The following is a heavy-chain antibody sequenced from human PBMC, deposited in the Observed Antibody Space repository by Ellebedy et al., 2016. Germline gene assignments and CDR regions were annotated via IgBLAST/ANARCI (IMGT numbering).Heavy chain of an antibody. D-gene: IGHD2-15*01. CDR1: GFTVSTYY. Sequence: GGSLRLSCAASGFTVSTYYMNWVRQAPGKGLVGISANFSDGNTYYADSVKGQFTISRDNSKNTLYSQMNSLRAEDTAVYYCARGVGSGWFDPWGQGTLVNVSS. CDR2: NFSDGNT. J-gene: IGHJ5*02. V-gene: IGHV3-53*01. CDR3: ARGVGSGWFDP.